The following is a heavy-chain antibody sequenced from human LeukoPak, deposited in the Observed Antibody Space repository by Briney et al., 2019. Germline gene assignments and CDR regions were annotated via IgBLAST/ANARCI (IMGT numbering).Heavy chain of an antibody. D-gene: IGHD3-22*01. CDR1: GYTFTSYY. CDR3: ARTYYYDSSGYSAFDI. V-gene: IGHV1-8*01. J-gene: IGHJ3*02. CDR2: MNPNSGNT. Sequence: EASVTVSCKASGYTFTSYYMHWVRQAPGQGLEWMGWMNPNSGNTGYAQKFQGRVTITRNTSISTAYMELSSLRSEDTAVYYCARTYYYDSSGYSAFDIWGQGTMVTVSS.